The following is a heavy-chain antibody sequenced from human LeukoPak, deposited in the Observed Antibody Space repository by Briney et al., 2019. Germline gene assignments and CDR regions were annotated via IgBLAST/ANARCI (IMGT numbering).Heavy chain of an antibody. Sequence: ASVKVSCKTSGYTFTSYAISWVRQAPGQGLEWMGLIRAHNGDTNHAQQLQGRVTMTTDTSTRTAYMELRSLRSEDTAVYYCARGEFICTINTCYASALDSWGQGTLVTVSS. J-gene: IGHJ4*02. CDR3: ARGEFICTINTCYASALDS. V-gene: IGHV1-18*01. CDR1: GYTFTSYA. D-gene: IGHD2-2*01. CDR2: IRAHNGDT.